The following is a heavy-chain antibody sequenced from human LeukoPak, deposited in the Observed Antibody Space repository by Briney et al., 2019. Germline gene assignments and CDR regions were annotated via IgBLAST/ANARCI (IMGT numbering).Heavy chain of an antibody. Sequence: GGSLRLSCAASGFTFSSYAMSWVRQAPGKGLEWVSAISGSGGSTYYADSVKGRSTISRDNSKNTLYLQMNSLRAEDTAVYYCATNYDFWSGYYEEIKGIFDYWGQGTLVTVSS. V-gene: IGHV3-23*01. J-gene: IGHJ4*02. CDR3: ATNYDFWSGYYEEIKGIFDY. CDR1: GFTFSSYA. D-gene: IGHD3-3*01. CDR2: ISGSGGST.